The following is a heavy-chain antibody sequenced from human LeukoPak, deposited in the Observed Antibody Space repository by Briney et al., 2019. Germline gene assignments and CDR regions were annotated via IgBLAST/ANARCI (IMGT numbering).Heavy chain of an antibody. V-gene: IGHV7-4-1*02. CDR2: INTNTGNP. J-gene: IGHJ6*02. D-gene: IGHD6-13*01. CDR3: ARDSVPYSSSWYGMDV. Sequence: ASVKVSCKASGYTFTNYAMNWVRQAPGQGLEWMGWINTNTGNPTYAQGFTGRFVFSLDTSVSTAYLQISSLKAEDTAVYYCARDSVPYSSSWYGMDVWGQGTTVTVSS. CDR1: GYTFTNYA.